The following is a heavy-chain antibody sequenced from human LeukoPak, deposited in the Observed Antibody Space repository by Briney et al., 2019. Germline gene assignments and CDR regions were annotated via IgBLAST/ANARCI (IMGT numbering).Heavy chain of an antibody. CDR1: GFTVNSNY. CDR2: IYSGAGT. V-gene: IGHV3-53*01. CDR3: PRSGRGDYYYYMDV. D-gene: IGHD1-26*01. J-gene: IGHJ6*03. Sequence: GGSLRLSCAASGFTVNSNYMSWVRQAPGKGLEWVSVIYSGAGTYYADSVKGRFTISRDNSKNTLYLQMNSLRAEDTAVYYCPRSGRGDYYYYMDVWGKGTTVTISS.